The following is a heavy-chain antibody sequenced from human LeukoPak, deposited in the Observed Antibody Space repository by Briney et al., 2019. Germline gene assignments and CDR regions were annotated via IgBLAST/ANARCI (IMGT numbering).Heavy chain of an antibody. CDR3: ARSDLRGLLNDY. D-gene: IGHD3-9*01. V-gene: IGHV3-11*06. CDR1: GFTFSDYH. CDR2: ISSSSSYT. Sequence: GGSLRLSCAASGFTFSDYHMSWIRQAPGKGLEWVSYISSSSSYTNYADSVKGRFTISRDNAKNSLYLQMNSLRAEDTAVYYCARSDLRGLLNDYWGQGTLVTVSS. J-gene: IGHJ4*02.